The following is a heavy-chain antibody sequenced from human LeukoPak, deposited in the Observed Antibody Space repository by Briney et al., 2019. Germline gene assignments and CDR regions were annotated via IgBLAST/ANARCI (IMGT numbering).Heavy chain of an antibody. V-gene: IGHV3-30*02. CDR2: IRYDGSNK. CDR1: GFTFSSYG. CDR3: AKVGGSGWYYYYYYMDV. Sequence: GGSLRLSCAASGFTFSSYGMHWVRQAPGKGLEWVAFIRYDGSNKYYADSVKGRFTISRDNSKNTLYLQMNSLRAEDTAVYYRAKVGGSGWYYYYYYMDVWGKGTTVTISS. D-gene: IGHD3-10*01. J-gene: IGHJ6*03.